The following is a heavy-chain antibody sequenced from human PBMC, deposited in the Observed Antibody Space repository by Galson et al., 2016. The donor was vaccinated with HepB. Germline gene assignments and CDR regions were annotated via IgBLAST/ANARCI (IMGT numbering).Heavy chain of an antibody. Sequence: SETLSLTCTVSGDSISNGYSSWGWVRQPPEKGLEWIGSLFYSGNTHYNPSLKSRVSISLHTSKNQFSLTLTSVTAADTAIYFCARDRGAYKNNPFFDHWGQGTLVTVSS. D-gene: IGHD5-24*01. V-gene: IGHV4-39*07. J-gene: IGHJ4*02. CDR2: LFYSGNT. CDR3: ARDRGAYKNNPFFDH. CDR1: GDSISNGYSS.